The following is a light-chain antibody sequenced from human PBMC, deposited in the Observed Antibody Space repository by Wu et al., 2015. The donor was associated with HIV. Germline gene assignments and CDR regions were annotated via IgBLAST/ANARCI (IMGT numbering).Light chain of an antibody. J-gene: IGKJ2*01. CDR2: AAS. V-gene: IGKV1-9*01. Sequence: DIQMIQSPSFLSASVGDRVTITCRASQGFSSYLAWYQQKPGKAPKLLIYAASTLQSGVPSRFSGSGSGTEFTLTISSLQPEDFATYYCQQLNSYPRYTFGQGTKLEIK. CDR1: QGFSSY. CDR3: QQLNSYPRYT.